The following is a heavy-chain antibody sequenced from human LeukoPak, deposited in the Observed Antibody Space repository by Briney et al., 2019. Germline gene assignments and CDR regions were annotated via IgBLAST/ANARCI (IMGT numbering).Heavy chain of an antibody. CDR1: GGSISSGGYY. CDR3: ARERIAAAGTMGGPRINWLDP. D-gene: IGHD6-13*01. Sequence: SQTLSLTRTVSGGSISSGGYYWSWIRQHPGKGLEWIGYIYYSGSTYYNPSLKSRVTISVDTSKNQFSLKLSSVTAADTAVYYCARERIAAAGTMGGPRINWLDPWGQGTLVTVSS. V-gene: IGHV4-31*03. J-gene: IGHJ5*02. CDR2: IYYSGST.